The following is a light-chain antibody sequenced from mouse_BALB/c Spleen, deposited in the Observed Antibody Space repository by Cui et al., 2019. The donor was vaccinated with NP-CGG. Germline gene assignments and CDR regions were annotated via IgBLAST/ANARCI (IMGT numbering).Light chain of an antibody. CDR2: GTN. V-gene: IGLV1*01. CDR1: TGAVTTSNY. CDR3: ALWYSNHWM. J-gene: IGLJ1*01. Sequence: QAVVSQESALTTSPGETVTLTCRSSTGAVTTSNYANWVQEKPDHLFTGLICGTNNRAPGVPARFSGSLIGDKAALTITGAQTEDEAIYFCALWYSNHWMFGGGTKLTVL.